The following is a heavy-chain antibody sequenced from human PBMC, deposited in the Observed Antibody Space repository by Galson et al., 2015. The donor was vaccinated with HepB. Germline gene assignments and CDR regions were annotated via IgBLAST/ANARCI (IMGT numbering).Heavy chain of an antibody. V-gene: IGHV3-30-3*01. CDR3: ARASSPSSSWYAYYFDMDV. CDR1: GFTFSNYA. D-gene: IGHD2-2*01. CDR2: ISYDGINK. Sequence: SLRLSCAVSGFTFSNYAMHWVRQAPGKGLEWVAVISYDGINKYYADSVKGRFTLSRDNSKNAVFLQMNSLRAEDTAIYYCARASSPSSSWYAYYFDMDVWGQGTTVTVSS. J-gene: IGHJ6*02.